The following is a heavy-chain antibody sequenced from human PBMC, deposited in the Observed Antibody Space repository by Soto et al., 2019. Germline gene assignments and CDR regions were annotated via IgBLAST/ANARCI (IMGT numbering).Heavy chain of an antibody. CDR3: ARRPKRSVVIG. V-gene: IGHV3-48*02. CDR1: GFSFRDHS. D-gene: IGHD2-21*01. Sequence: GGSLRLSCVGCGFSFRDHSMNWVRQPPGKGLQWISYISSSSENIYYADSVKGRFTVSRDNAKNTLFLQMNSLRDDDSAIYYCARRPKRSVVIGWGQGSLVTGSS. CDR2: ISSSSENI. J-gene: IGHJ4*01.